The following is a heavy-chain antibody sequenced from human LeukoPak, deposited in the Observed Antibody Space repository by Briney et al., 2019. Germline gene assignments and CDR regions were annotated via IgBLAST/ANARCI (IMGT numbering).Heavy chain of an antibody. Sequence: SETLSLTCTVSGGSISSSSYYWGWIRQPPGKGLEWIGSIYYSGSTYYNPSLKSRVTRSVDTSKNQFSLKLSSVTAADTAVYYCARQRGDILTGYLYYFDYWGQGTLVTVSS. CDR1: GGSISSSSYY. CDR2: IYYSGST. V-gene: IGHV4-39*01. D-gene: IGHD3-9*01. J-gene: IGHJ4*02. CDR3: ARQRGDILTGYLYYFDY.